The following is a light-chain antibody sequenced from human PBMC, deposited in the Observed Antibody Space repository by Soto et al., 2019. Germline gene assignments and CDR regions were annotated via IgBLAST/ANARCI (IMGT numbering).Light chain of an antibody. Sequence: DIQMTQSPSSLSASVGDTVTITCRASQGISNNLAWYQQKPEQVPNLLIYAASTLQSGVPSRFSGSGSGTDFTLTLSSLRPEDVATYDCQQYSKDPRTVGQGTKVEI. J-gene: IGKJ1*01. V-gene: IGKV1-27*01. CDR1: QGISNN. CDR3: QQYSKDPRT. CDR2: AAS.